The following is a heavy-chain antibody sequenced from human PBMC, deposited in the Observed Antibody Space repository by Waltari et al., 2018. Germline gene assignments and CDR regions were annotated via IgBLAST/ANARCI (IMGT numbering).Heavy chain of an antibody. J-gene: IGHJ6*03. CDR2: IYYSGST. V-gene: IGHV4-59*01. CDR1: GGSISSYY. Sequence: QVQLQESGPGLVKPSETLSLTCTVSGGSISSYYWSWIRQPPGKGLEWIGYIYYSGSTNYNPSLKSRVTISVDTSKNQFSLKLSSVTAADTAVYYCARVGIGSHYYYYYYMDVWGKGTTVTVSS. CDR3: ARVGIGSHYYYYYYMDV. D-gene: IGHD2-21*01.